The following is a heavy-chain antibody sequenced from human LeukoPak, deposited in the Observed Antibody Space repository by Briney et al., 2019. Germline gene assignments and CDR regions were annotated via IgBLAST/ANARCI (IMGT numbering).Heavy chain of an antibody. Sequence: GASVKVSCKASGYTFTSYGISWVRQAPGQGLEWMGWISAYNGNTNYAQKLQGRVTMTTDTSTSTAYMELRSLRSDDTAVYYCARGKRRSSSWYSFDYWGQGTLVTVSS. J-gene: IGHJ4*02. V-gene: IGHV1-18*01. CDR2: ISAYNGNT. CDR1: GYTFTSYG. CDR3: ARGKRRSSSWYSFDY. D-gene: IGHD6-13*01.